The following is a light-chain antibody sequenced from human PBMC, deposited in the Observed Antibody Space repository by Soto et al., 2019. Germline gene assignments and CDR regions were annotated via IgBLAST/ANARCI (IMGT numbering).Light chain of an antibody. V-gene: IGLV2-11*01. J-gene: IGLJ3*02. Sequence: QSALTQPRSVSGSPGQSVTISCTGTRSDVGTYNLVSWYQHHPGRAPKLMIYDVTKPPSGVPDRFSASKSGNTASLTISGLQAEDEADYYCCSYAGTYTVWVFGGGTKLTVL. CDR2: DVT. CDR3: CSYAGTYTVWV. CDR1: RSDVGTYNL.